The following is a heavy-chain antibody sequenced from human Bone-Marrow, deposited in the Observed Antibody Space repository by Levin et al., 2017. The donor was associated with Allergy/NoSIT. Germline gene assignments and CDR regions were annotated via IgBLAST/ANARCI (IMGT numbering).Heavy chain of an antibody. D-gene: IGHD2-2*01. CDR1: GGSISSSNW. CDR2: IYHSGST. Sequence: SETLSLTCAVSGGSISSSNWWSWVRQPPGKGLEWIGEIYHSGSTNYNPSLKSRVTISVDKSKNQFSLKLSSVTAADTAVYYCERLGYPIVVVPAPSLWLRLAYYYYYYMDVWGKGTTVTVSS. V-gene: IGHV4-4*02. CDR3: ERLGYPIVVVPAPSLWLRLAYYYYYYMDV. J-gene: IGHJ6*03.